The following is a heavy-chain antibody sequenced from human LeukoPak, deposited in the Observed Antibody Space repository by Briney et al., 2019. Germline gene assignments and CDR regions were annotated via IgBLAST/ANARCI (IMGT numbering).Heavy chain of an antibody. J-gene: IGHJ4*02. V-gene: IGHV3-23*01. Sequence: PGGSLRLSCAPSGFTFSSYAMSWVRQAPGEGLEWVSTVSGGGGSTWYADSVKGPFTISRDNSKNTLYLQMNSLRAEDTAVYYCATYVRGDFDYWGQGTLVTVSS. CDR3: ATYVRGDFDY. CDR2: VSGGGGST. CDR1: GFTFSSYA. D-gene: IGHD3-10*02.